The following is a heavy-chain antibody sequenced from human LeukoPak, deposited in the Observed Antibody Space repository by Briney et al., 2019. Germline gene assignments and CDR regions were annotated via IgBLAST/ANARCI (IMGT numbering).Heavy chain of an antibody. J-gene: IGHJ6*03. CDR3: ARDRIAARPPYYYYYYMDV. D-gene: IGHD6-6*01. Sequence: SETLSLTCTVSGGSISSYYWSWIRQPPGKGLEWIGYIYYSGSTNYNPSLKSRVTISVDTPKNQFSLKLSSVTAADTAVYYCARDRIAARPPYYYYYYMDVWGKGTTVTVSS. CDR1: GGSISSYY. V-gene: IGHV4-59*01. CDR2: IYYSGST.